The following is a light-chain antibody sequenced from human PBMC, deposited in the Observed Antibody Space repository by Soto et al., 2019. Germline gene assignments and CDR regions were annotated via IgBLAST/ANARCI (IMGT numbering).Light chain of an antibody. CDR2: DAS. J-gene: IGKJ5*01. Sequence: EIFLTQSPATLSVSRGERATLSWGASQSVSSYLAWYQQKPGQAPRLLIYDASNRATGIPARFSGSGSGTDFTLTISSLEPEDFAVYYCQQRSNWPPITFGQGTRLEIK. V-gene: IGKV3-11*01. CDR1: QSVSSY. CDR3: QQRSNWPPIT.